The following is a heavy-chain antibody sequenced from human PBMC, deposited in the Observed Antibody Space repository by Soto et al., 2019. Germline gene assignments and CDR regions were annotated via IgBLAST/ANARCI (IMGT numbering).Heavy chain of an antibody. CDR1: GFAFSDYW. D-gene: IGHD6-19*01. CDR3: ARLYLSGWYDK. J-gene: IGHJ3*01. V-gene: IGHV3-74*01. CDR2: VKSDESVT. Sequence: GGSLRLSCAASGFAFSDYWMHLVRQAPGKGLVWVSRVKSDESVTNYADSVKGRFTISRDNAKNTLYLQMKSLRAEDTAAYYCARLYLSGWYDKWGQGTMVTISS.